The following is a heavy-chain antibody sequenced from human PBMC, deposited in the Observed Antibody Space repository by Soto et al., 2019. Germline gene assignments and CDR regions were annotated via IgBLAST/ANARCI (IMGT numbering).Heavy chain of an antibody. CDR1: GDSISSSNYF. V-gene: IGHV4-39*01. Sequence: QLQLQESGPGLVKPWETLSLTCTVSGDSISSSNYFWGWIRQPPGKGLEWIGTIFYSGSTYYNPSLKSRVTISVDTSKNQFSLKLTSVTAGDTALYYCARRYGWLYFDYWGQGSLVTVSS. CDR2: IFYSGST. J-gene: IGHJ4*02. D-gene: IGHD6-19*01. CDR3: ARRYGWLYFDY.